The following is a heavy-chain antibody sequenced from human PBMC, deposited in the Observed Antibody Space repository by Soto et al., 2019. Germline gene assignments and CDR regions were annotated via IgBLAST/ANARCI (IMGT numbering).Heavy chain of an antibody. J-gene: IGHJ5*02. D-gene: IGHD1-1*01. CDR2: IVVDTGNT. Sequence: SVKVSCKASGFTFGTSAIHWIRQTRGHRLEWIGWIVVDTGNTDYAQKFQERVTITWDLSTSTTYVELSSLISEDTALYFCAADVAPTDPPKWVSPWGQGTQVTVSS. CDR1: GFTFGTSA. CDR3: AADVAPTDPPKWVSP. V-gene: IGHV1-58*02.